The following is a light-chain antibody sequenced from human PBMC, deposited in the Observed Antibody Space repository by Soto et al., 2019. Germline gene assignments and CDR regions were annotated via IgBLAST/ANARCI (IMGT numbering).Light chain of an antibody. J-gene: IGKJ4*01. Sequence: EIVMTQSPATLSVPPGERATLSCRASQSVSGQLAWYQQKPGQAPRLLIYGASTRATGIPARFSGSGSGTEFTLTISSLQSEDFAVYYCQQYKNWPPLTFGGGTKVEIK. CDR3: QQYKNWPPLT. CDR2: GAS. V-gene: IGKV3-15*01. CDR1: QSVSGQ.